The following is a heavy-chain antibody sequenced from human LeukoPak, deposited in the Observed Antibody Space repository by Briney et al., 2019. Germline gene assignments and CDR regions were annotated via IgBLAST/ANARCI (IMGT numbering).Heavy chain of an antibody. J-gene: IGHJ6*03. CDR1: GYTFTGYY. Sequence: ASVKVSCKASGYTFTGYYMHWVRQAPGQGLEWMGWINPNSGGTNYAQKFQGWVTMTRDTSISTAYMEINRLISDDTAVYYCAKGGEMIHYYYMDVWGKGTTVTVSS. D-gene: IGHD3-22*01. CDR3: AKGGEMIHYYYMDV. CDR2: INPNSGGT. V-gene: IGHV1-2*04.